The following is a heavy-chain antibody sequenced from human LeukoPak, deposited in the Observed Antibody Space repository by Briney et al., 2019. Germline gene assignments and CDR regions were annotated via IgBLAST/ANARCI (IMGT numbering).Heavy chain of an antibody. CDR3: ARWWELLRRFDY. Sequence: PSETLSLTCTVSGGSITTGGHYWSWIRQHPGTGLEWIAYIYYTGSAYYNRSLKSRVIIAVDTSKKQFSLKLSSVTAADTAVYYCARWWELLRRFDYWGQGTLVTVSS. D-gene: IGHD1-26*01. CDR2: IYYTGSA. CDR1: GGSITTGGHY. V-gene: IGHV4-31*03. J-gene: IGHJ4*02.